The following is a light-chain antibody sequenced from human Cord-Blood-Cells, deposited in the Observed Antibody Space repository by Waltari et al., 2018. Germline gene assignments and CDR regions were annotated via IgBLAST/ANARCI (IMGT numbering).Light chain of an antibody. CDR3: CSYAGSSTLV. CDR1: STDVGSYYL. J-gene: IGLJ3*02. CDR2: EGS. Sequence: QSALTQPASVSGSPGQSIPISCTGTSTDVGSYYLVSWYQQPPGKAPKLMIYEGSKRPSGVSNRFSGSKSGNTASLTISGLQAEDEADYYCCSYAGSSTLVFGGGTKLTVL. V-gene: IGLV2-23*01.